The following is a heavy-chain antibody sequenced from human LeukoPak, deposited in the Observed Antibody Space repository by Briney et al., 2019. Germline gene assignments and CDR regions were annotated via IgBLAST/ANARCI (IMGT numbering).Heavy chain of an antibody. J-gene: IGHJ4*02. D-gene: IGHD6-13*01. CDR2: ISSNGGST. Sequence: GGSLRLSCSASGFTFSSYAMHWVRQAPGKGLEYVSLISSNGGSTYYADSVKARFTISRDNSKNTLYLEMSSLRVEDTAVYYCVKGLPGYGGHLDYWGQGTLVTVSS. CDR3: VKGLPGYGGHLDY. CDR1: GFTFSSYA. V-gene: IGHV3-64D*06.